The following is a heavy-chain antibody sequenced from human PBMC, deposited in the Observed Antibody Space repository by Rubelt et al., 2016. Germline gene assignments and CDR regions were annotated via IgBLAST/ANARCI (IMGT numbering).Heavy chain of an antibody. D-gene: IGHD2-2*01. CDR3: ARDRVVVPSVPGNY. CDR2: INPNSGGT. J-gene: IGHJ4*02. V-gene: IGHV1-2*02. Sequence: GQLVQSGAEVKKPGASVKVSCKASGYTFTDYFIHWVRQAPGQGLEWMGWINPNSGGTNSAQKFQGRVTMTRDTSISTAYMELSRLRSDDTAVYYCARDRVVVPSVPGNYWGQGTLVTVSS. CDR1: GYTFTDYF.